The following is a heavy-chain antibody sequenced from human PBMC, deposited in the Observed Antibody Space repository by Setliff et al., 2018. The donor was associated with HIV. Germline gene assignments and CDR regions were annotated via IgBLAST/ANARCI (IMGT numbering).Heavy chain of an antibody. J-gene: IGHJ4*01. CDR1: GGSITTTNYY. Sequence: SETLSLTCTVSGGSITTTNYYWGWIRQPPGKGLEWIGSISYNANTYYNPSLKSRVTIAVDTSKNNFSLRLTSVTAADTAVYYCARMGLPLHRAFDYWGQGTLVTVSS. V-gene: IGHV4-39*01. CDR2: ISYNANT. CDR3: ARMGLPLHRAFDY. D-gene: IGHD1-26*01.